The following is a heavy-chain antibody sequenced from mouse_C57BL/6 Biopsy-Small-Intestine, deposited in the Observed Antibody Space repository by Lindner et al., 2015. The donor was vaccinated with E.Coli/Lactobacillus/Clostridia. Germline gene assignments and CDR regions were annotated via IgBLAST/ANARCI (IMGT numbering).Heavy chain of an antibody. CDR2: VNPNTGGT. J-gene: IGHJ3*01. V-gene: IGHV1-36*01. CDR3: ARSNWDVKREYFQD. Sequence: PSVKVSCKASGFTFTAYDINWVRQAPGQGLEWMGWVNPNTGGTNYAQKFQGRVTMTANTSTTTAYMELTSLSSEDTAVYYCARSNWDVKREYFQDWGQGSLVSVS. CDR1: GFTFTAYD. D-gene: IGHD4-1*01.